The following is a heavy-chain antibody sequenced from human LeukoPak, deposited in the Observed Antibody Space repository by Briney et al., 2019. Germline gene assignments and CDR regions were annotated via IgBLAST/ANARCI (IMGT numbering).Heavy chain of an antibody. J-gene: IGHJ4*02. CDR3: AREHSSGWFHYASY. V-gene: IGHV3-74*01. CDR2: INSDGSST. Sequence: GGSLRLSCAASGFIFSSYWMHWVRQAPGKGLVWVSRINSDGSSTSYADSVKGRFTISRDNAKNTLYLQMNSLRAEDTAVYYCAREHSSGWFHYASYWGQGTLVTVSS. D-gene: IGHD6-19*01. CDR1: GFIFSSYW.